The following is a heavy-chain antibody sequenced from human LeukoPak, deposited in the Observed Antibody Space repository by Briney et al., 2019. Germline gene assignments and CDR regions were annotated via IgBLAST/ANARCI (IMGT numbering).Heavy chain of an antibody. CDR3: ARDRYSSS. Sequence: GGSLRLSCAASGFTFSSYAMHWVRQAPGKGLEWVAVISYDGSNKYYADSVKGRFTISRDNSKNSLYLQMNSLRVDDTAVYYCARDRYSSSWGQGTLVTVSS. J-gene: IGHJ4*02. CDR2: ISYDGSNK. D-gene: IGHD6-13*01. V-gene: IGHV3-30*04. CDR1: GFTFSSYA.